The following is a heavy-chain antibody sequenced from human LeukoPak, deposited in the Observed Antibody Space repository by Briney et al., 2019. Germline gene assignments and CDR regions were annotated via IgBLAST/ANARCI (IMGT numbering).Heavy chain of an antibody. D-gene: IGHD3-3*01. J-gene: IGHJ4*02. CDR2: INWNGGST. CDR3: ARDYYYDFWSGCPQTVLNPADY. CDR1: GFTFDDYG. Sequence: SGGSLRLSCAASGFTFDDYGMSWVRQAPGKGLEWVSGINWNGGSTGYADSVKGRFTISRDNAKNSLYLQMNSLRAEDTALYHCARDYYYDFWSGCPQTVLNPADYWGQGTLVTVSS. V-gene: IGHV3-20*01.